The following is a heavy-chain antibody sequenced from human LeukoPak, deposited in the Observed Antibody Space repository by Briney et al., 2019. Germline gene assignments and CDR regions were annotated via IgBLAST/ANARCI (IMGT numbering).Heavy chain of an antibody. V-gene: IGHV4-38-2*02. CDR2: IYHSGST. J-gene: IGHJ4*02. Sequence: SETLSLTCTVSGFSINNGYYWGWIRQPPGKGLEWIGSIYHSGSTYYKPSLKSRVTISVDTSKNQFSLKLSSVTAADTAVYYCARAFYSSSWYHKEDFFDYWGQGTPVTVSS. CDR3: ARAFYSSSWYHKEDFFDY. CDR1: GFSINNGYY. D-gene: IGHD6-13*01.